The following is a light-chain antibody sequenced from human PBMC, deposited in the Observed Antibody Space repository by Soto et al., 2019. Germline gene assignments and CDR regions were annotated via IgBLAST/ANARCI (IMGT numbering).Light chain of an antibody. CDR1: QSVTVN. Sequence: EIVMTQSPATLSLSPGERATLSCRASQSVTVNLAWYPQKPGQAPRLLIYRASTRATGIPDRFSGGGSGTECTLTISSLQSEDFAVYICQQYNDWPPRWTFGQGTKVEIK. CDR3: QQYNDWPPRWT. J-gene: IGKJ1*01. CDR2: RAS. V-gene: IGKV3-15*01.